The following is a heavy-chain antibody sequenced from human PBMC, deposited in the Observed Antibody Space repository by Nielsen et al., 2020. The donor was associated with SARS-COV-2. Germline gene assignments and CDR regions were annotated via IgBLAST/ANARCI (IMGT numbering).Heavy chain of an antibody. CDR3: AAAGENWFDP. D-gene: IGHD6-13*01. CDR2: ISWNSGSI. CDR1: GFTFSSYG. Sequence: GGSLRLSCAASGFTFSSYGMHWVRQAPGKGLEWVSGISWNSGSIGYADSVKGRFTISRDNAKNSLYLQMNSLRAEDTALYYCAAAGENWFDPWGQGTLVTVSS. V-gene: IGHV3-9*01. J-gene: IGHJ5*02.